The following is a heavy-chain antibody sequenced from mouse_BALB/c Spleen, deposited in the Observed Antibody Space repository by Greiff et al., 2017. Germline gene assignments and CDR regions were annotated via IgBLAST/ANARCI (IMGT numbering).Heavy chain of an antibody. CDR3: ARGGYYVYYYTMDY. V-gene: IGHV5-4*02. J-gene: IGHJ4*01. CDR1: GFTFSDYY. D-gene: IGHD2-3*01. CDR2: ISDGGSYT. Sequence: EVKVVESGGGLVKPGGSLKLSCAASGFTFSDYYMYWVRQTPEKRLEWVATISDGGSYTYYPDSVKGRFTISRDNAKNNLYLQMSSLKSEDTAMYYCARGGYYVYYYTMDYWGQGTSVTVSS.